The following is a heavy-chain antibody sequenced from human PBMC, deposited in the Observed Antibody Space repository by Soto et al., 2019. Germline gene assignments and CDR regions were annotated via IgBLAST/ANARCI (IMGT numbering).Heavy chain of an antibody. J-gene: IGHJ6*03. Sequence: SETLSLTCTVSGGSISSYYRSWIRQPPGKGLEWIGYIYYSGSTNYNPSLKSRVTISVDTSKNHFSRKLSSVTAADTAVYYCARLGSLLGFGELFEYYYYMDVWGKGTTVTVSS. V-gene: IGHV4-59*08. CDR1: GGSISSYY. CDR2: IYYSGST. D-gene: IGHD3-10*01. CDR3: ARLGSLLGFGELFEYYYYMDV.